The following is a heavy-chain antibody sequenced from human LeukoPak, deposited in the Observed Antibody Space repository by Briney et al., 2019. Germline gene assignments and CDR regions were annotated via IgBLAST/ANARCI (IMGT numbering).Heavy chain of an antibody. V-gene: IGHV4-34*01. D-gene: IGHD4-23*01. Sequence: SETLSLTCAVYGGSFSGYYWSWLRQPPGKGLEWIGEINHSGSTNYNPSLKSRVTISLDTSKNQFSLTLSSVTAADTAMYYCARVSRGNSVGGDYWGQGTLVTVSS. CDR2: INHSGST. CDR3: ARVSRGNSVGGDY. J-gene: IGHJ4*02. CDR1: GGSFSGYY.